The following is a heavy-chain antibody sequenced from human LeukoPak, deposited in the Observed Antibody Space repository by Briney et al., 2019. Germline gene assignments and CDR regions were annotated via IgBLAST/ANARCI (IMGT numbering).Heavy chain of an antibody. V-gene: IGHV5-51*01. CDR1: GYSFTSYW. J-gene: IGHJ6*03. Sequence: GESLKISCKGSGYSFTSYWIGWVRQMPGKGLEWMGIIYPGDSDTRYSPSFQGQVTISADKSISTAYLQWSSLKASDTAMYYCARHPSMVRGVSKRYYYYYYYMDVWGKGTTVTVSS. CDR3: ARHPSMVRGVSKRYYYYYYYMDV. D-gene: IGHD3-10*01. CDR2: IYPGDSDT.